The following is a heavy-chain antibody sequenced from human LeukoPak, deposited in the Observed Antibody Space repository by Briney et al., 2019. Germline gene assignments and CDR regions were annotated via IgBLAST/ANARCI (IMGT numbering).Heavy chain of an antibody. CDR3: AKSDKGRSYSFDY. J-gene: IGHJ4*02. CDR1: GFTFSSYA. V-gene: IGHV3-23*01. D-gene: IGHD1-26*01. CDR2: ISGSGGST. Sequence: SGGSLRLSCAASGFTFSSYAMSWVRQAPGKGLEWVSAISGSGGSTYYADSVKGRFTISRDNSKNTLYLQMNSLRAEDTALYYCAKSDKGRSYSFDYWGQGTLVTVSS.